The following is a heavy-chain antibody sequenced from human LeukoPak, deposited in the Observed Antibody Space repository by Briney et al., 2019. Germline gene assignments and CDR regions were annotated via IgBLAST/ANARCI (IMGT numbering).Heavy chain of an antibody. J-gene: IGHJ4*02. V-gene: IGHV3-30*03. CDR2: ISFDGSSK. CDR1: GFTLSNYG. Sequence: GGSLRLSCAASGFTLSNYGMHWVRQAPGKGLEWVAVISFDGSSKSYADSVKGRFTISRNNAGDTLFLQMNSLRAEDTGVYYCATDLSGRQDYWGQGTLVTVSS. CDR3: ATDLSGRQDY. D-gene: IGHD6-19*01.